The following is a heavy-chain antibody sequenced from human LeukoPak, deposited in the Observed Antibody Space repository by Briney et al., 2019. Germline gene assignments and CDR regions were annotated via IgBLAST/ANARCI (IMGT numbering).Heavy chain of an antibody. V-gene: IGHV3-30*04. J-gene: IGHJ4*02. CDR2: ISFDGSDM. D-gene: IGHD2-2*01. CDR1: GFTFSSFA. Sequence: GGSLRLSCAASGFTFSSFAMHWVRQAPGKGLEWVAVISFDGSDMYYSDSVKGRFTISRDNSEKTLYLQMNRLRAEDTAVYYCAKGVVVVPAAVGEGGYFGHWGQGTLVTVSS. CDR3: AKGVVVVPAAVGEGGYFGH.